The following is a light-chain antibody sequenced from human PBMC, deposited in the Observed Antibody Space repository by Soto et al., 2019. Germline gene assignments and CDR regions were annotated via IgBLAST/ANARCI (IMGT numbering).Light chain of an antibody. V-gene: IGKV3-11*01. J-gene: IGKJ4*01. Sequence: IVLTQSPATLSLSPGERATLSCRASQSVSSYLAWYQQKPGQAPRLLIYDASNRATGIPARFSGSGSGTDFTLTISSLEPEDFAVYYCQQRSNWPTFGGGTKVDIK. CDR2: DAS. CDR3: QQRSNWPT. CDR1: QSVSSY.